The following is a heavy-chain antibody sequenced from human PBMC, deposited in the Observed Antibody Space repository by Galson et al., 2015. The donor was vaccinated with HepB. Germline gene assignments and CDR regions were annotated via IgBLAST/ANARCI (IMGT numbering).Heavy chain of an antibody. J-gene: IGHJ5*02. CDR3: AKAPRHCGSVYNWFDP. V-gene: IGHV1-8*01. Sequence: SVKVSCKASGYIFTKYDINWVRQAPGQGLEWMGWMNPNSGETGYAQRFEDRVTMTRDTSISTAYMELSSLSSEDTAVYYCAKAPRHCGSVYNWFDPWGQGTLVTVSS. D-gene: IGHD1-26*01. CDR2: MNPNSGET. CDR1: GYIFTKYD.